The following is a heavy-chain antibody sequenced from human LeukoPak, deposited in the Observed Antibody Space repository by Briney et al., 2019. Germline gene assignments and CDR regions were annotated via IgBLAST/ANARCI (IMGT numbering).Heavy chain of an antibody. CDR1: GFTFSDSY. CDR3: ARGSARWFDP. CDR2: ISSTSRHT. J-gene: IGHJ5*02. Sequence: SGGSLRLSCAASGFTFSDSYMSWIRQAAGKGLEWISYISSTSRHTNYADSVKGRFTISRDNAKRSLYLQMNSLRAEDTAVYYCARGSARWFDPWGQGTLVTVSS. V-gene: IGHV3-11*05.